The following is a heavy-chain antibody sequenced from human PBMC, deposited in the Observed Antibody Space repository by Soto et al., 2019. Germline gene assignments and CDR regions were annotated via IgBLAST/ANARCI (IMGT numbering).Heavy chain of an antibody. V-gene: IGHV3-48*01. J-gene: IGHJ1*01. CDR3: SRDDIVVVRAAIMF. CDR2: ISSSSSTI. Sequence: EVHLVESGGGLVQPGGSLRLSCAASGFTFSSYSMNWVLQAPGKGLEWVSYISSSSSTIYYEDSVKGRFTISRDNAKNSLYLQMNSLRAEDTAVYYCSRDDIVVVRAAIMFWGQGTLVTVSS. D-gene: IGHD2-2*01. CDR1: GFTFSSYS.